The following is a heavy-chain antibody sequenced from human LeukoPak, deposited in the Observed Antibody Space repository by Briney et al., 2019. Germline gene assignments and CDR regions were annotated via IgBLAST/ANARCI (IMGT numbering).Heavy chain of an antibody. Sequence: SETLSLTCAVYGGSFSGYYWSWIRQPPGKGLEWIGEINHSGSTNYNPSLKSRVTISVDTSKNQFSLKLSSVTAADTAVYYCAGITIVRGVIMRYMDVWGKGTTVTVSS. CDR3: AGITIVRGVIMRYMDV. V-gene: IGHV4-34*01. J-gene: IGHJ6*03. CDR2: INHSGST. D-gene: IGHD3-10*01. CDR1: GGSFSGYY.